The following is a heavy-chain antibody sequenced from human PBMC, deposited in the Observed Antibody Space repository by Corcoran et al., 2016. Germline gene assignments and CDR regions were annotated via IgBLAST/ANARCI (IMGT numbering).Heavy chain of an antibody. V-gene: IGHV1-18*01. CDR1: VYTFTSYG. Sequence: QVQLVQSGAEVNKPGASVKVSCTASVYTFTSYGISWVRQAPGQGLEWMGWISAYNGKTNYAQKLQGRVTMTTDTSTSTAYMELRRLRSDVTAVYYCARDPDYSNFYGMDVGGQGTTVPVSS. J-gene: IGHJ6*02. D-gene: IGHD4-4*01. CDR2: ISAYNGKT. CDR3: ARDPDYSNFYGMDV.